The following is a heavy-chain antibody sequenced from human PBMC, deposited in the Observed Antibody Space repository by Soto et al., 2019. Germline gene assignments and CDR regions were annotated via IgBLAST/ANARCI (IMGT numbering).Heavy chain of an antibody. Sequence: QVQLQESGPGLVKPSETLSLTCTVSGGSISNYFWSWIRQPPGKGLEWIGYIYNSGSTNYNPSLKSRVTISIDTSNNQFSLKLSSVTAADTAVYYCARQAVYGSGSSLFDYWGQGTLVTVSS. CDR2: IYNSGST. CDR3: ARQAVYGSGSSLFDY. V-gene: IGHV4-59*08. J-gene: IGHJ4*02. D-gene: IGHD3-10*01. CDR1: GGSISNYF.